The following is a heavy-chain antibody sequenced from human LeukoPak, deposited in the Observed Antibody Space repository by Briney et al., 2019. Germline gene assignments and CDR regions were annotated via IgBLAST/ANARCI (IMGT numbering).Heavy chain of an antibody. CDR3: ASMDTAMGHAFDI. CDR2: IHDDGTTT. CDR1: GFTFSSHW. Sequence: GGSLRLSCAASGFTFSSHWMHWVRQAPGKGLVWVSRIHDDGTTTNYADSVKGRFTISRDNAKNTLYLQMNSLRAEDTAVYYCASMDTAMGHAFDIWGQGTMVTVSS. J-gene: IGHJ3*02. V-gene: IGHV3-74*01. D-gene: IGHD5-18*01.